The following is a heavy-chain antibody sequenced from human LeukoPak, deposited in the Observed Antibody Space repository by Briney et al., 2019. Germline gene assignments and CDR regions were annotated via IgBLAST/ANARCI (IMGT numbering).Heavy chain of an antibody. V-gene: IGHV1-18*01. CDR1: GGTFSSYA. Sequence: ASVKVSCKASGGTFSSYAISWVRQAPGQGLEWLGWISPYNGNTKYAQKIQGRATMITDISTSTAYLELRSLTSDDTAVYYCARGRGCFMSGGSCHGDYWGQGTLVTVSS. CDR3: ARGRGCFMSGGSCHGDY. CDR2: ISPYNGNT. D-gene: IGHD2-15*01. J-gene: IGHJ4*02.